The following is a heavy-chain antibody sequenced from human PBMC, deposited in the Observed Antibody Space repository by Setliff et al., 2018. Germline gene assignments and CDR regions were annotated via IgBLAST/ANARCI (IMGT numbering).Heavy chain of an antibody. CDR1: GGSFSAYY. D-gene: IGHD1-26*01. CDR2: LHTSGSI. V-gene: IGHV4-4*08. J-gene: IGHJ4*02. Sequence: SETLSLTCTVSGGSFSAYYWSWIRQPPGKGLEWIGRLHTSGSIDYNPSLKSRVTISVDTSKNQFSLGLRSVTAADTAVYFCARDNTMVGATDYWGLGTLVTVSS. CDR3: ARDNTMVGATDY.